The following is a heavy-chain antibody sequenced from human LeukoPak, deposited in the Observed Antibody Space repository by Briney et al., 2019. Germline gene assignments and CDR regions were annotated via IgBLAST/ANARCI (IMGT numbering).Heavy chain of an antibody. CDR1: GFTFSSYW. J-gene: IGHJ4*02. Sequence: GGSLRLSCAASGFTFSSYWMHWVRQAPGKGLVWVSRINSDGSSTSYADSVKGRFTISRDNAKNTLYLQMNSLRAEDTAVYYCASSAVPAAASLYDSSGYYPDYWGQGTLVTASS. CDR2: INSDGSST. D-gene: IGHD3-22*01. V-gene: IGHV3-74*01. CDR3: ASSAVPAAASLYDSSGYYPDY.